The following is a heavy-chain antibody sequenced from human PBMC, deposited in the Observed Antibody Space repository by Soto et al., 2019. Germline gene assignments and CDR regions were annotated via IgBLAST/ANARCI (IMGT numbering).Heavy chain of an antibody. CDR1: GFTFSSYA. D-gene: IGHD2-15*01. Sequence: QVQLVESGGGVVQPGRSLRLSCAASGFTFSSYAMHWVRQAPGKGLEWVAVISYDGSNNYYAYSVKGRFTISRDNSKNTLYLQRNSLRAEDTAVDYCARDWPVGADTGVFDYWCQGTLVTVS. V-gene: IGHV3-30-3*01. J-gene: IGHJ4*02. CDR2: ISYDGSNN. CDR3: ARDWPVGADTGVFDY.